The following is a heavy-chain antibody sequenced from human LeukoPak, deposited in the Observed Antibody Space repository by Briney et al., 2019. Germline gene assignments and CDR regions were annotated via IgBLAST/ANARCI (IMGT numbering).Heavy chain of an antibody. CDR2: INHSGST. CDR3: ARFRNFVSDI. J-gene: IGHJ3*02. CDR1: GGSFSVYY. Sequence: PSETLSLTCAVYGGSFSVYYWSWIRQPPGKGLEWIGEINHSGSTNYNPSLESRVTMSVDTSKNQFSLKVTSVTAADTAVYYCARFRNFVSDIWGQGTMVTVSS. D-gene: IGHD3-16*01. V-gene: IGHV4-34*01.